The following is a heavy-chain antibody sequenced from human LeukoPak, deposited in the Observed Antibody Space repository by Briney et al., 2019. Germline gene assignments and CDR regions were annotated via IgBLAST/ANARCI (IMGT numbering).Heavy chain of an antibody. CDR3: AHSFHYDYVWGSYRFLNWFDP. V-gene: IGHV2-5*02. CDR2: TYWDDDK. D-gene: IGHD3-16*02. CDR1: GFSLSTSGVG. Sequence: GSGPTLVKPTQTLTLTCTFSGFSLSTSGVGVGWIRQPPGKALEWLALTYWDDDKRYSPSLKSRLTITKDTSKNQVVLTMTNMDPVDTATYYCAHSFHYDYVWGSYRFLNWFDPWGQGTLVTVSS. J-gene: IGHJ5*02.